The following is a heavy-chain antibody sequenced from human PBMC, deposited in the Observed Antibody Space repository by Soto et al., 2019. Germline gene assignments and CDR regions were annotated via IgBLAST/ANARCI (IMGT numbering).Heavy chain of an antibody. CDR1: GFTFSSYG. CDR2: ISYDGSNK. V-gene: IGHV3-30*18. D-gene: IGHD5-18*01. CDR3: AKVLSVDTAMDAFDY. J-gene: IGHJ4*02. Sequence: GGSLRLSCAASGFTFSSYGMHWVRQAPGKGLEWVAVISYDGSNKYYADSVKGRFTISRDNSKNTLYLQMNSLRAEDTAVYYCAKVLSVDTAMDAFDYWGQGTLVTVSS.